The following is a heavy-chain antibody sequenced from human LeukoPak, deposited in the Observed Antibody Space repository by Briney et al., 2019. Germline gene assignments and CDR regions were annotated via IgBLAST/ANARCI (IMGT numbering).Heavy chain of an antibody. CDR3: ARDLGPDY. CDR2: ISYDGSNK. D-gene: IGHD1-26*01. Sequence: PGGSLRLSCAASGFTFSSYAMHWVRQAPGKGLEWVAVISYDGSNKYYADSVKGRFTISRDNSKNTLYLQMNSLRAEDTAVHYCARDLGPDYWGQGTLVTVSS. CDR1: GFTFSSYA. V-gene: IGHV3-30-3*01. J-gene: IGHJ4*02.